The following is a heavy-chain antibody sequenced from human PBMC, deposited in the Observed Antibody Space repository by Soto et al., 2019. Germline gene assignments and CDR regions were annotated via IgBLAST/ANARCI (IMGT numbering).Heavy chain of an antibody. Sequence: EVQLVESGGGLVQPGGSLRLSCAASGFTVSSNYMSWVRQATGKGLAWVSVIYSGGSTYYADSVTGRFTISRDNAKHTLYVQMNSLRAEDTAVYYCAREGIAAAEYWGQGTLVTVSS. CDR3: AREGIAAAEY. J-gene: IGHJ4*02. D-gene: IGHD6-13*01. CDR2: IYSGGST. V-gene: IGHV3-66*01. CDR1: GFTVSSNY.